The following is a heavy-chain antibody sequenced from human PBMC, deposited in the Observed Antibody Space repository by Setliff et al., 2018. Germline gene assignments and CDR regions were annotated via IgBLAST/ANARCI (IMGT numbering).Heavy chain of an antibody. D-gene: IGHD3-10*01. J-gene: IGHJ4*02. CDR1: GFTFSSYS. Sequence: PGGSLRLSCAASGFTFSSYSMNWVRQAPGKGLEWVANIKQDGSDKYYVDSVKGRFTVSRDNAYNSLYLQMNSLRAEDTAVYYCARLWFGTGNLDYWGQGTLVTVSS. CDR3: ARLWFGTGNLDY. V-gene: IGHV3-7*01. CDR2: IKQDGSDK.